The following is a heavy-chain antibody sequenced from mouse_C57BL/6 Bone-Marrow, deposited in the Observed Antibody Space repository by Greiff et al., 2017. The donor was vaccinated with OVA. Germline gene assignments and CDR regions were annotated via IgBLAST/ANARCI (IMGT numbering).Heavy chain of an antibody. CDR3: ARDYYGSSYDY. CDR1: GYTFTDYY. D-gene: IGHD1-1*01. Sequence: DVHLVESGPVLVKPGASVKMSCKASGYTFTDYYMNWVKQSHGKSLEWIGVINPYNGGTSYNQKFKGKATLTVDKSSSTAYMELNSLTSEDSAVYYCARDYYGSSYDYWGQGTTLTVSS. V-gene: IGHV1-19*01. CDR2: INPYNGGT. J-gene: IGHJ2*01.